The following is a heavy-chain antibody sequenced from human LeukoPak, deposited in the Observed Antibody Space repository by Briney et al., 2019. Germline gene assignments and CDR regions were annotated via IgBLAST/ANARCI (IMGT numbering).Heavy chain of an antibody. Sequence: SETLSLTCTVSGGSISSYYWSWIRQPAGKGLEWIGRIYTSGSTNYNPSLKSRVTMSVDTSKNQFSLKLSSVTAADTAVYYCARELRYSSSSLGDFDPWGQGTLVTVSS. CDR2: IYTSGST. CDR3: ARELRYSSSSLGDFDP. CDR1: GGSISSYY. J-gene: IGHJ5*02. V-gene: IGHV4-4*07. D-gene: IGHD6-13*01.